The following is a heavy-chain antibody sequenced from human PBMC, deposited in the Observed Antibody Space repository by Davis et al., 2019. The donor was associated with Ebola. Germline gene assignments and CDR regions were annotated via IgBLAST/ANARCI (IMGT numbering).Heavy chain of an antibody. CDR3: AREAIVVVVGGGMDV. CDR2: INHSGST. J-gene: IGHJ6*02. V-gene: IGHV4-34*01. CDR1: GGSFSGYY. D-gene: IGHD2-15*01. Sequence: SETLSLTCAVYGGSFSGYYWSWIRQPPGKGLEWIGEINHSGSTNYNPSLKSRVTISVDTSKNQFSLKLSSVTAEDTAVYYCAREAIVVVVGGGMDVWGQGTTVTVSS.